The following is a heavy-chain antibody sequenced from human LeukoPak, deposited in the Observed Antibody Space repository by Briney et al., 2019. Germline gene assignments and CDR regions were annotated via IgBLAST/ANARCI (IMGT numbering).Heavy chain of an antibody. V-gene: IGHV3-23*01. J-gene: IGHJ4*02. CDR1: GFTFSSYA. D-gene: IGHD3-10*01. Sequence: PGGSLRLSCAASGFTFSSYAMSWVRQAPGKGLEWVSAISGSGGSTYYADSVKGRFTISRDNSKNTLYLQMNSLRAEDTAVYYCAKVVVRGVNHHPFDYWGQGTLVTVSS. CDR3: AKVVVRGVNHHPFDY. CDR2: ISGSGGST.